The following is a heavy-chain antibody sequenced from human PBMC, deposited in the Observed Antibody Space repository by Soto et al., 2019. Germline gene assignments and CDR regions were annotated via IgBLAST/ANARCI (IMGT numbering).Heavy chain of an antibody. CDR3: AKDRTNTWSFDY. J-gene: IGHJ4*02. D-gene: IGHD2-8*02. CDR1: GFTLTNQG. V-gene: IGHV3-30*18. Sequence: GGSLRLSCEVSGFTLTNQGVHWVRQAPGKGLEWVAVISNDGSNKYYDSVKGRFTISRDNSKNTVYLQMDSLRLEDTAVYYCAKDRTNTWSFDYWGQGTLVTVSS. CDR2: ISNDGSNK.